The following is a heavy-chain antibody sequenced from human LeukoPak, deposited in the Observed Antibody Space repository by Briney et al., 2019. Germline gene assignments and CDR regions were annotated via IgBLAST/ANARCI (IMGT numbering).Heavy chain of an antibody. J-gene: IGHJ4*02. CDR1: GGSISSYY. V-gene: IGHV4-4*07. Sequence: SETLSLTCIVSGGSISSYYWSWIRQPAGKGLEWIGQIHTSGSTNYNPSLKSRVAMSVDTSKNQFSLELSSVTAADTAIYYCAGRAQTTGWSFDYWGQGALVTVSS. CDR2: IHTSGST. D-gene: IGHD6-19*01. CDR3: AGRAQTTGWSFDY.